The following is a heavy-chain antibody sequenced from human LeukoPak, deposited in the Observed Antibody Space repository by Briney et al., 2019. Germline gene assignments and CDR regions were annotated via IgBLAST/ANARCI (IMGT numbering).Heavy chain of an antibody. CDR2: ISSNGGNT. V-gene: IGHV3-64*01. CDR3: ARVPTIFRGRNWFDP. CDR1: GFTFSDYT. J-gene: IGHJ5*02. D-gene: IGHD3-9*01. Sequence: GGSVRLSCAVSGFTFSDYTMHWVRQAPGKGLEYVSAISSNGGNTYYANSVKGRFTISRDNSKNTLYLQMDSLRSVDTAVYYCARVPTIFRGRNWFDPWGQGTLVTVSS.